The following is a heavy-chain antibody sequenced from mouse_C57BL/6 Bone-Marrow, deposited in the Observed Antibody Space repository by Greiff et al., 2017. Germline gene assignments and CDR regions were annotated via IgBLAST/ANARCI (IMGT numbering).Heavy chain of an antibody. CDR3: ASDDYDGFAY. Sequence: EVQLQQSGPELVKPGASVKISCKASGYTFTDYYMNWVKQRHGKSLEWIGDINPNNGGTSYNQKFKGKATLTVDKSSSTAYMELRSLTSEDSAVYYCASDDYDGFAYWVQGTLVTVSA. V-gene: IGHV1-26*01. CDR1: GYTFTDYY. J-gene: IGHJ3*01. CDR2: INPNNGGT. D-gene: IGHD2-4*01.